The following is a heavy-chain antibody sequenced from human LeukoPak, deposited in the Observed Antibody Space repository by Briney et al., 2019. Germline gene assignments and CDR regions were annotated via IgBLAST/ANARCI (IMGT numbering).Heavy chain of an antibody. CDR1: GFTFSSYE. V-gene: IGHV3-48*03. CDR3: ARVGRDSQHLDY. Sequence: PGGSLRLSCAASGFTFSSYEMNWVRQAPRKGLEWVSYISSSGGIIYYADSVKGRLTFSRDNAKNSLYLQMNSLRAEDTAIYYCARVGRDSQHLDYWGPGTLVTVSS. CDR2: ISSSGGII. J-gene: IGHJ4*02. D-gene: IGHD2-15*01.